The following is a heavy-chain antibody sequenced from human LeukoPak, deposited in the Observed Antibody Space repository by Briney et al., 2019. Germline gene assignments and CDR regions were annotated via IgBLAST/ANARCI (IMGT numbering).Heavy chain of an antibody. CDR2: ISTSGGST. CDR3: ARALCVGGINCGPDY. D-gene: IGHD2-15*01. J-gene: IGHJ4*02. V-gene: IGHV3-23*01. CDR1: GFTFSSYA. Sequence: GGSLRLSCAASGFTFSSYAMSWVRQAPGKGLEWVSVISTSGGSTNYADSVKGRFTISRDNFKNTLYLQMNSLRAEDTAVYYCARALCVGGINCGPDYWGQGTLVTVSS.